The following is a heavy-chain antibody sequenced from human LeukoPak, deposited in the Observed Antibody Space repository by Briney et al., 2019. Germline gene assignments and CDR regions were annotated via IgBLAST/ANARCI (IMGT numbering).Heavy chain of an antibody. J-gene: IGHJ4*02. CDR3: ARELRWELPFFDY. D-gene: IGHD1-26*01. V-gene: IGHV1-69*04. Sequence: SVKVSCKASGGTFSSYAISWVRQAPGQGLGWMGRIIPILGIANYAQKFQGRVTITADKSTSTAYMELSRLRPDDTAVYYCARELRWELPFFDYWGQGTLVTVSS. CDR1: GGTFSSYA. CDR2: IIPILGIA.